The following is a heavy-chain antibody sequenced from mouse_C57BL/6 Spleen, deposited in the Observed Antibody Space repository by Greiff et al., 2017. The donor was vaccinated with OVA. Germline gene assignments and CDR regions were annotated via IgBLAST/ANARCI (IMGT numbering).Heavy chain of an antibody. CDR1: GYTFTNYW. Sequence: VQLQQSGAELVRPGTSVKMSCKASGYTFTNYWIGWAKQRPGHGLEWIGDIYPGGGYTNYNEKFKGKATLTADKASSTAYMQFSSLTSEDSAIYYCARGTAQAPGDYWGQGTTLTVSS. D-gene: IGHD3-2*02. CDR2: IYPGGGYT. CDR3: ARGTAQAPGDY. V-gene: IGHV1-63*01. J-gene: IGHJ2*01.